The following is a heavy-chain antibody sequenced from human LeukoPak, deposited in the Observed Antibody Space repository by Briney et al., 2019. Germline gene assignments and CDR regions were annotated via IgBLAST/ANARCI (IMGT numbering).Heavy chain of an antibody. CDR1: GFTFRSYW. CDR3: ARVVAAGTNRFDP. V-gene: IGHV3-7*05. J-gene: IGHJ5*02. D-gene: IGHD6-13*01. CDR2: INRDGSEK. Sequence: GGSLRLCCAASGFTFRSYWMSWVRQAPGKGLEWVANINRDGSEKYYVDSVKGRFTISRDNAKNSLYLQMNSLRAEDTAVYFCARVVAAGTNRFDPWGQGTLVTVSS.